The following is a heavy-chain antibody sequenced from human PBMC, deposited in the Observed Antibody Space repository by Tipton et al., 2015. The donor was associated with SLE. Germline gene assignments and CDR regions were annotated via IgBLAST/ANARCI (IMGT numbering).Heavy chain of an antibody. CDR1: GFTFSSYG. CDR2: ISWNSGTI. CDR3: SKDIWSGVTKAFGAFDM. D-gene: IGHD1-26*01. Sequence: SLRLSCAASGFTFSSYGMHWVRQAPGKGLEWVSGISWNSGTIDYADSVKGRFTISRDNAKNSLYLQMNSLRAEDMALYYCSKDIWSGVTKAFGAFDMWGQGTMVTVSS. V-gene: IGHV3-9*03. J-gene: IGHJ3*02.